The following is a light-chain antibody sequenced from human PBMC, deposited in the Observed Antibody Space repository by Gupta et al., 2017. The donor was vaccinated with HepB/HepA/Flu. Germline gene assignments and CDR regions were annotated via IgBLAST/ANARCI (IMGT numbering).Light chain of an antibody. Sequence: SSERTHYSAVSVAVGQTVSITCEGDSLSSYYASWYQQKPGQAPVLVIYGKNNRPSGIADRFSGSSSGNTASLTITGAQAEDEADYYCNSRDSSGNYVVFGGGTKLTVL. CDR3: NSRDSSGNYVV. V-gene: IGLV3-19*01. CDR2: GKN. CDR1: SLSSYY. J-gene: IGLJ2*01.